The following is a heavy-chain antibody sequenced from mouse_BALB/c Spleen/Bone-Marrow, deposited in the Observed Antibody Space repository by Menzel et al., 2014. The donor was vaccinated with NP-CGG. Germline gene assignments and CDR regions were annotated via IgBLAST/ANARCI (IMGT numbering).Heavy chain of an antibody. D-gene: IGHD1-3*01. CDR3: ARWGKGYFDF. Sequence: VKLMESGAELVKPGASVKLSCKASGYNFISYWIHWVKQRPGQGLEWIGEINPGNGRTNYNEKFKNKATLTIDKSSSTAYMQLSRLTYEDAAVYYCARWGKGYFDFWGAGTTVTVSS. CDR2: INPGNGRT. V-gene: IGHV1S81*02. J-gene: IGHJ1*01. CDR1: GYNFISYW.